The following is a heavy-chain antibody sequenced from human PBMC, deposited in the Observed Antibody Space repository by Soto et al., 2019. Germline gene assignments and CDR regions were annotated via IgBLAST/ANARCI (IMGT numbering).Heavy chain of an antibody. V-gene: IGHV4-59*01. CDR1: CGRINTYY. CDR2: IYYSGST. Sequence: ETLSLTCTVSCGRINTYYWGWIRQPPGKGLEWIGYIYYSGSTNYNPSLKRRVTISVDMSKNQFSLKLSSVTAADTGVYYCARVTQYYDTSGRAYYFDHWGQGALVTGSS. J-gene: IGHJ4*02. CDR3: ARVTQYYDTSGRAYYFDH. D-gene: IGHD3-22*01.